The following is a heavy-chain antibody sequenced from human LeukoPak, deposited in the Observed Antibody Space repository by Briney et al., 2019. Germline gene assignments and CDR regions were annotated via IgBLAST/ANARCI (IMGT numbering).Heavy chain of an antibody. CDR2: IYWNDDK. D-gene: IGHD4-17*01. Sequence: SGPTLVNPTQTLTLTCTFSGFSLSTSGVGVGWIRQRPGKALEWLAPIYWNDDKHYSPSLKSRLTITKDTSKNQVVLTMTNMDPVDTATYYCARHDYGAYVDYWGQGTLVSVSS. V-gene: IGHV2-5*01. CDR3: ARHDYGAYVDY. J-gene: IGHJ4*02. CDR1: GFSLSTSGVG.